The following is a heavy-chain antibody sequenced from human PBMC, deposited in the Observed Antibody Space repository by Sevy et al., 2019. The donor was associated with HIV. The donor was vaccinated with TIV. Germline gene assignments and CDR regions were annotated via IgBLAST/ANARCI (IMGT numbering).Heavy chain of an antibody. CDR1: GFTFSSYA. CDR3: VNGDLYYYYGMDV. CDR2: ICGSGGST. D-gene: IGHD7-27*01. Sequence: GGSLRLSCAASGFTFSSYAMSWVRQAPGKGLEWVSAICGSGGSTYYADSVKGRFTISRDNSKNTLYLQMNSLRAEDTAVYYCVNGDLYYYYGMDVWGQGTTVTVSS. J-gene: IGHJ6*02. V-gene: IGHV3-23*01.